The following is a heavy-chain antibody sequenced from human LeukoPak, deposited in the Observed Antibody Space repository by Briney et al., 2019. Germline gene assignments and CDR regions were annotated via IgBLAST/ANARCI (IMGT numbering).Heavy chain of an antibody. CDR3: SKEIAAVGVPVVDY. J-gene: IGHJ4*02. CDR2: ISYNGRNQ. V-gene: IGHV3-30*04. D-gene: IGHD6-13*01. CDR1: GFTFSSYA. Sequence: GGSLRLYCSASGFTFSSYAMHWVRQAPGKGLEWVAVISYNGRNQNYADSVQGRFTISRDNSKNTLYLQMNSLRVEDTALYYCSKEIAAVGVPVVDYWGQGTLVTVSS.